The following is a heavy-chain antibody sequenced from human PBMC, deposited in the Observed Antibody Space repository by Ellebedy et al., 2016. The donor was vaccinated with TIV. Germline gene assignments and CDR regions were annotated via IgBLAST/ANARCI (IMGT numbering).Heavy chain of an antibody. Sequence: GESLKISXTASGFTFGDYAMSWFRQAPGKGLEWVGFIRSKAYGGTTEYAASVKGRFTISRDDSKSIAYLQMNSLKTEDTAVYYCHSNDFWSGLSSYYMDVWGKGTTVTVSS. CDR2: IRSKAYGGTT. V-gene: IGHV3-49*03. CDR1: GFTFGDYA. D-gene: IGHD3-3*01. J-gene: IGHJ6*03. CDR3: HSNDFWSGLSSYYMDV.